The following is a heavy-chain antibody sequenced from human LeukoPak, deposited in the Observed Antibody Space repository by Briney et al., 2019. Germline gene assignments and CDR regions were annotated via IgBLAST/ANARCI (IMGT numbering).Heavy chain of an antibody. Sequence: GGSLRLSCAASGFTFSAYAMTWVRQAPGKGLEWVAVISGSGETTYYADSVKGRFTISRDNSKNTSYLQMNRLRAGDTAEYYCARKPNNPDQWGQGTLVTVSS. CDR3: ARKPNNPDQ. V-gene: IGHV3-23*01. D-gene: IGHD2/OR15-2a*01. J-gene: IGHJ4*02. CDR1: GFTFSAYA. CDR2: ISGSGETT.